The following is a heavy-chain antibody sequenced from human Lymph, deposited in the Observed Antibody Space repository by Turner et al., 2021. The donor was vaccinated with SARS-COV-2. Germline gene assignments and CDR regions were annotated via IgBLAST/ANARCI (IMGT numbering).Heavy chain of an antibody. CDR3: ARHQGSTSGYDHGMNV. D-gene: IGHD1-1*01. Sequence: QVQLQESGPGLVRPSETLSLTCTVSGGSISSTPWSWSRQSPGRGLEWIGYFYKIGSIDYNPTLRSRVTISVDTSKNQLSLNLISVTAADTAVYYCARHQGSTSGYDHGMNVWGQGTAVIVSS. J-gene: IGHJ6*02. CDR1: GGSISSTP. V-gene: IGHV4-59*08. CDR2: FYKIGSI.